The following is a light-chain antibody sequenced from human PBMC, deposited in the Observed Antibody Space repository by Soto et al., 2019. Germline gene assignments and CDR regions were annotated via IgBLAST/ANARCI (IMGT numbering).Light chain of an antibody. CDR1: SSDVGGYNY. V-gene: IGLV2-8*01. CDR2: EVS. Sequence: QSVLTQPPSASGSPGLSVTISCTGTSSDVGGYNYVSWYQQHPGKAPKLMIYEVSKRPSGVPDRFSGSKSGNTASLTVSGLQAEDEADYYCSSYAGSNNLVFGGGTKLTVL. J-gene: IGLJ3*02. CDR3: SSYAGSNNLV.